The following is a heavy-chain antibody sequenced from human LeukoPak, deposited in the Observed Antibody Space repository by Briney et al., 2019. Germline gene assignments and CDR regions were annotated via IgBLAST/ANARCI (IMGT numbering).Heavy chain of an antibody. CDR1: GGSISSGGYY. Sequence: SQTLSLTCTVSGGSISSGGYYWSWIRQHPGTGLEWIGYIYYSGSTYYNPSLKSRVTISVDTSKNQFSLKLSSVTAADTAVYYCARGGVRYYYDSSGYHFDYWGQGTLVTVSS. J-gene: IGHJ4*02. V-gene: IGHV4-31*03. CDR2: IYYSGST. CDR3: ARGGVRYYYDSSGYHFDY. D-gene: IGHD3-22*01.